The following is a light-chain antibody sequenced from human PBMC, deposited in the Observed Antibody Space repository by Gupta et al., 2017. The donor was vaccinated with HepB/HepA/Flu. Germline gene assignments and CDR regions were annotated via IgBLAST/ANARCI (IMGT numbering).Light chain of an antibody. CDR1: QSISSY. J-gene: IGKJ4*01. CDR2: AAS. V-gene: IGKV1-39*01. Sequence: DIQMTQSPSSLSASVGDRVTITCRASQSISSYLNWYQQKPGKAPKLLIYAASSLQSGVPSRFSGSGSGTDLTLTISMLQPEDFATYYCQQSYSTPLTFGGGTKVEIK. CDR3: QQSYSTPLT.